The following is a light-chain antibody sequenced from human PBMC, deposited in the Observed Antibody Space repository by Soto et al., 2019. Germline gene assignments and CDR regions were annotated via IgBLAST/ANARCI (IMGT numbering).Light chain of an antibody. Sequence: EIVLTQSPGTLSLSPGERATLSCRASQSVSSSHLAWYQQKPGQAPRLLIYGASSRAPGIPDRFSGSGSGTDFTLTISRLEPEDFAVYYCQQYGSSLFTFGPGTKVDIK. CDR1: QSVSSSH. CDR2: GAS. CDR3: QQYGSSLFT. J-gene: IGKJ3*01. V-gene: IGKV3-20*01.